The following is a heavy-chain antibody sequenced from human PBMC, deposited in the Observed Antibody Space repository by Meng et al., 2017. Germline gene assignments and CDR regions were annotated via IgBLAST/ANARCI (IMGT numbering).Heavy chain of an antibody. CDR2: ISYDGSNK. D-gene: IGHD6-19*01. J-gene: IGHJ4*02. CDR1: GFTFSSYS. CDR3: ASGSQWLFPY. V-gene: IGHV3-30*04. Sequence: DAGGVLFQPGSSLGLSCAASGFTFSSYSMHGVRQAPGKGLEWVAVISYDGSNKYYADSVKGRFTISRDNSKNTLYLQMNSLRAEDTAVYYCASGSQWLFPYWGQGTLVTVSS.